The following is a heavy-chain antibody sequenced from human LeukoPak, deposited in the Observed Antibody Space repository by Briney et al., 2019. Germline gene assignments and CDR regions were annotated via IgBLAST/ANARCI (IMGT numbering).Heavy chain of an antibody. CDR3: ARGRFDYYDSSGYYRPREYYSYYYMDV. D-gene: IGHD3-22*01. CDR1: GGSLSNYY. J-gene: IGHJ6*03. CDR2: IYYSGST. Sequence: SETLSLTCTVSGGSLSNYYWSWIRQPPGKGLEWIGYIYYSGSTNYNPSLKSRVTISVDTSKNQFSLKFTSMTVADTAVYYCARGRFDYYDSSGYYRPREYYSYYYMDVWGKGTTVTISS. V-gene: IGHV4-59*12.